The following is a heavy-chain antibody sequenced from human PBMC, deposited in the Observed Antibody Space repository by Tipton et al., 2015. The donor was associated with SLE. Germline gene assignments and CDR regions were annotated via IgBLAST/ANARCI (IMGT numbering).Heavy chain of an antibody. V-gene: IGHV4-28*01. CDR2: IYYSGST. J-gene: IGHJ2*01. D-gene: IGHD1-26*01. CDR1: GYSISNSNW. CDR3: ARNGGSYYMYFNP. Sequence: TLSLTCAVSGYSISNSNWWAWIRQPPGKGLEWIGYIYYSGSTFYNPSLKSRVTMSVDTSKNQFSLKLSSVTAADTAVYYCARNGGSYYMYFNPWGRGTLVTVSS.